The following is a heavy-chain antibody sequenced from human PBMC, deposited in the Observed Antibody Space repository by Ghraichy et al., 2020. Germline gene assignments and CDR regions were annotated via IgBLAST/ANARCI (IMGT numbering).Heavy chain of an antibody. CDR3: ARGTGENAFDI. D-gene: IGHD7-27*01. J-gene: IGHJ3*02. V-gene: IGHV6-1*01. Sequence: SQTLSLTCAISGDSVSSNSAAWTWIRQSQSRGLEWLGRTCYRSKWYNDYAVSVKSRITINPDTSKNQFSLQLNSVTPEDTAVYYCARGTGENAFDIWGQGTMVTVSS. CDR1: GDSVSSNSAA. CDR2: TCYRSKWYN.